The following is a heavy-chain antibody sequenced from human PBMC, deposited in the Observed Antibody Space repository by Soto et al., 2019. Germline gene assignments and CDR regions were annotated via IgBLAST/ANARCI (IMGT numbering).Heavy chain of an antibody. J-gene: IGHJ5*02. D-gene: IGHD1-1*01. Sequence: SETLSLTCTVSGASISGFYWSWIRKSAGRGLEWIGRTYATGTTDYNPSLKSRVMMSVDTSKKQFSLKLGCVTAAVTAVYYCVRDGTKTLREWFDPWGQGISVTVSS. CDR3: VRDGTKTLREWFDP. V-gene: IGHV4-4*07. CDR2: TYATGTT. CDR1: GASISGFY.